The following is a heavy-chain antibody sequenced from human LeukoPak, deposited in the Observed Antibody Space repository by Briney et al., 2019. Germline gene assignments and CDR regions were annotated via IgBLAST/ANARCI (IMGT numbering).Heavy chain of an antibody. V-gene: IGHV3-49*04. D-gene: IGHD3-10*01. CDR2: ISTTANGGTT. Sequence: GGSLRLSCTTSGFTFGDYAMSWVRQAPGKGLEWIGFISTTANGGTTEYAASVKGRFTISRDDSKGIAYLEMSSLTTEDTAVYYCTGSFGELTFFDYWGQGTLVTISS. J-gene: IGHJ4*02. CDR1: GFTFGDYA. CDR3: TGSFGELTFFDY.